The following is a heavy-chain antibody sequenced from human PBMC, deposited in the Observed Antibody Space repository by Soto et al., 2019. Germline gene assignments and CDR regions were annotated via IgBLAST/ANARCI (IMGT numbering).Heavy chain of an antibody. CDR2: IYSSGST. CDR1: GFTVSSNY. Sequence: EVQLVESGGGLIQPGGSLRLSCAASGFTVSSNYMSWVRQAPGKGLEWVSVIYSSGSTYYADSVKGRFTISRDNAKNTLYLHMNSLRAADTAVYYCATARAHARFDCWCQGTLVTVSS. V-gene: IGHV3-53*01. J-gene: IGHJ4*02. CDR3: ATARAHARFDC.